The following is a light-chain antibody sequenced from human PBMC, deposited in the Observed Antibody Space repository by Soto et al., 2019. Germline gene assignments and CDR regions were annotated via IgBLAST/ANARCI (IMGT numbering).Light chain of an antibody. CDR3: SSFTRTKTWG. Sequence: QSALTQPASVSGSPGQSITISCTGTNSDVGAYKYVSWYQQYPGKAPKIIIYEVTYRPSGVSARFSGSKSGTTASRTISGRQTEDEADYYCSSFTRTKTWGFGGGTQRTVL. CDR2: EVT. V-gene: IGLV2-14*01. J-gene: IGLJ7*01. CDR1: NSDVGAYKY.